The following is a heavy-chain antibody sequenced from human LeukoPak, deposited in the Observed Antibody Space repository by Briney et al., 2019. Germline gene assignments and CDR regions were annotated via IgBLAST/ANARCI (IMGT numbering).Heavy chain of an antibody. CDR1: GGSFSGYF. V-gene: IGHV4-34*01. Sequence: SETLSLTCAVYGGSFSGYFWSWIRQPPGKGLEWIGEINDNGRTNYNPSLKSRVTISVDTSKNQFSLKVKSLTAADTAIYYCARGSQHLAQTSSDYFDFWGQGTLVTVSS. CDR3: ARGSQHLAQTSSDYFDF. J-gene: IGHJ4*02. D-gene: IGHD6-13*01. CDR2: INDNGRT.